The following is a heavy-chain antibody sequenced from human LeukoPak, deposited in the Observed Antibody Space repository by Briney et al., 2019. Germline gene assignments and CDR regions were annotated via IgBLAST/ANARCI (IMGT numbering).Heavy chain of an antibody. CDR2: ISAYNGNT. D-gene: IGHD6-6*01. Sequence: ASVKVSCKASGYTFTSYGISWVRQAPGQGLEWMGWISAYNGNTNYAQKLQGRVTMTTDTSTSTAYMELRSLRSDDTAVYYCARASRSTLAARRGGLDYWGQGTLVTVSS. J-gene: IGHJ4*02. V-gene: IGHV1-18*01. CDR3: ARASRSTLAARRGGLDY. CDR1: GYTFTSYG.